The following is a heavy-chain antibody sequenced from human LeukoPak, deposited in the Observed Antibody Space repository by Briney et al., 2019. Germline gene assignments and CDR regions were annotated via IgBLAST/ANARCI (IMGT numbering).Heavy chain of an antibody. Sequence: SETLSLTCTVSGGSISSYYWSWIRQPPGKGLEWIGYIYYSGSTNYNPSLRSRVTISVDTSKNQFSLRLSSVTAADTAVYYCARFNCSSTCCYGDYYYYGMDVWGKGTTVTVSS. J-gene: IGHJ6*04. CDR1: GGSISSYY. CDR3: ARFNCSSTCCYGDYYYYGMDV. V-gene: IGHV4-59*01. D-gene: IGHD2-2*01. CDR2: IYYSGST.